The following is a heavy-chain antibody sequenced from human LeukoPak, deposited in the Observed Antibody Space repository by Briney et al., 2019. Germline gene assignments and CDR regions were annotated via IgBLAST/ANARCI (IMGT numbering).Heavy chain of an antibody. J-gene: IGHJ5*02. Sequence: AASVKVSCKASGYTFTSSGISWVRHAPGQGLEWMGWISAYNGKTNYAQKLQGRVTMTTDTSTSTAYMELRSLRSDDTAVYYCARASHGIAAASWFDPWGQGTLVTVSS. CDR1: GYTFTSSG. CDR2: ISAYNGKT. CDR3: ARASHGIAAASWFDP. D-gene: IGHD6-13*01. V-gene: IGHV1-18*01.